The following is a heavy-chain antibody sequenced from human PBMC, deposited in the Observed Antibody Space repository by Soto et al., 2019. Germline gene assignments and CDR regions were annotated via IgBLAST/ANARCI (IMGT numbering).Heavy chain of an antibody. J-gene: IGHJ4*02. Sequence: ASVKVSCKASGYTFTNFYIHWVRQAPGQGLEWMAIINPLPTSGSTNYAQKFQGRVTVTRDTSTSTVYLELSSLRSDDTAVYYCARDLPAAAYWGQGTLVTVSS. CDR3: ARDLPAAAY. V-gene: IGHV1-46*01. D-gene: IGHD6-13*01. CDR2: INPLPTSGST. CDR1: GYTFTNFY.